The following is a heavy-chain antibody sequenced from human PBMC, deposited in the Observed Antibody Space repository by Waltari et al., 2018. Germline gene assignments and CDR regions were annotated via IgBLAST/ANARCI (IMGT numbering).Heavy chain of an antibody. J-gene: IGHJ6*02. V-gene: IGHV1-24*01. D-gene: IGHD3-3*01. Sequence: QVQLVQSGAEVKKPGASVKVSCKVSGYTLTELSMHWVRQAPGKGLEWMGGFDPEDGETIDAQKFQGRVTMTEDTATDTAYMELSSLRSEDTAVYYCATYYDFWSGSSAYYGMDVWGQGTTVTVAS. CDR2: FDPEDGET. CDR3: ATYYDFWSGSSAYYGMDV. CDR1: GYTLTELS.